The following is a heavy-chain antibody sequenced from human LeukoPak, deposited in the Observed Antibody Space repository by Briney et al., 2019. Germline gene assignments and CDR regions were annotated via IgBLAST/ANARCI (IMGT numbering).Heavy chain of an antibody. V-gene: IGHV4-34*01. CDR2: INHSGST. CDR3: ARGRYGDYERYFDY. J-gene: IGHJ4*02. CDR1: GGSLRGYY. Sequence: SETLSLTCAVYGGSLRGYYWSWIRQPPGKGLEWIGEINHSGSTNYNPSLKSRVTISVDTSKNQFSLKLSSVTAADTAVYSCARGRYGDYERYFDYWGQGTLVTVSS. D-gene: IGHD4-17*01.